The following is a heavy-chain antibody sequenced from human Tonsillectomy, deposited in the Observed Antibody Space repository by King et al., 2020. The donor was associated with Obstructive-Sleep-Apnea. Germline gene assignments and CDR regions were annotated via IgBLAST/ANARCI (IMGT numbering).Heavy chain of an antibody. CDR3: ARGYGSGSYSPGVDFEY. CDR1: GYTFTGYY. CDR2: INPNSGGT. D-gene: IGHD3-10*01. V-gene: IGHV1-2*02. J-gene: IGHJ4*02. Sequence: VQLVESGAEVKKPGASVKVSCKASGYTFTGYYMHWVRQAPGQGLEWMGWINPNSGGTNYAQKFQGRVTMTRDTSISTAYMELSRLRSDDTAVYYCARGYGSGSYSPGVDFEYWGQGTLVTVSS.